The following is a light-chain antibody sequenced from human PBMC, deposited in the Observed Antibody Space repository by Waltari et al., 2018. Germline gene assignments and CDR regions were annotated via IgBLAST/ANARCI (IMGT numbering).Light chain of an antibody. CDR2: DVN. CDR3: NSYTSTSTWV. V-gene: IGLV2-14*03. J-gene: IGLJ3*02. CDR1: SSDVGGYNY. Sequence: QSALTQPASVSGSPGQSITISCTGASSDVGGYNYVSWYQQHPGKAPKLMIYDVNKRPSGVSNRFSGSKSGNTASLTISGLQAEDEADNYCNSYTSTSTWVFGGGTKLTVL.